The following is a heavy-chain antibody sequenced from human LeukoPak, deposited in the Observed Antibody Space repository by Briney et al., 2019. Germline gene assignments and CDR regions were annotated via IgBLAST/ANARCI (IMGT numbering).Heavy chain of an antibody. V-gene: IGHV1-2*04. J-gene: IGHJ4*02. CDR2: INPNSGGT. CDR1: GYTFTSYG. Sequence: ASVKVSCKASGYTFTSYGISWVRQAPGQGLEWMGWINPNSGGTNYAQKFQGWVTMTRDTSISTAYMELSRLRSDDTAVYYCARDGSGSLKLVSWGQGTLVTVSS. D-gene: IGHD3-10*01. CDR3: ARDGSGSLKLVS.